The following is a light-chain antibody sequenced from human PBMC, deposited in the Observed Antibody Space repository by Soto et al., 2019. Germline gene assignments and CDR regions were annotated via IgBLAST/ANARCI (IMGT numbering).Light chain of an antibody. Sequence: DIQMTTTPSTLSASVGDRVTITCRASQSISSWLAWYQQKPGKAPKLLIYKASSLESGVPSRFSGSGSGTEFTLTISSLQPDDFATYYCQQYNSYPWTFGQGTKVDIK. CDR2: KAS. CDR1: QSISSW. V-gene: IGKV1-5*03. CDR3: QQYNSYPWT. J-gene: IGKJ1*01.